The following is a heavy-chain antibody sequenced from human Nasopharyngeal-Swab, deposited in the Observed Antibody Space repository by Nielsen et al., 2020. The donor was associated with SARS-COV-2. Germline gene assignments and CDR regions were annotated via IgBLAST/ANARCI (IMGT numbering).Heavy chain of an antibody. J-gene: IGHJ4*02. Sequence: GGSLRLSCAASGFTFSSYSMTWVGKAPGKGLEWVSSISSSSSYIYYADSVKGRFTISRDNAKNSLYLQMNSLRSEDTAVYSCARGSVAGGLWGQGTLVTVSS. CDR3: ARGSVAGGL. D-gene: IGHD6-19*01. CDR1: GFTFSSYS. CDR2: ISSSSSYI. V-gene: IGHV3-21*01.